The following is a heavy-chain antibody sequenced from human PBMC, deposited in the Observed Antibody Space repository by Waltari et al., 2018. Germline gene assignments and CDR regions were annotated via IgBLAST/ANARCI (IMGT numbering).Heavy chain of an antibody. Sequence: QVQLQESGPGLVKPSETLSLTCTVSGGSISSHYWSWIRQPPGKGLEWNGYIYYSGSTNYNPSLKSRVTISVDTSKNQFSLKLSSVTAADTAVYYCARRTAYDYVWGSYRSNRDAFDIWGQGTMVTVSS. D-gene: IGHD3-16*02. V-gene: IGHV4-59*11. CDR3: ARRTAYDYVWGSYRSNRDAFDI. CDR1: GGSISSHY. J-gene: IGHJ3*02. CDR2: IYYSGST.